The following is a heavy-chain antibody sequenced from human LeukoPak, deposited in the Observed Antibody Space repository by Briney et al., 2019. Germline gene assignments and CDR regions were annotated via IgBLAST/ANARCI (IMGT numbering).Heavy chain of an antibody. D-gene: IGHD6-19*01. CDR1: GFTFSKYW. CDR2: INTDGTVT. Sequence: GGSLRLSCAASGFTFSKYWMLWVRQAPGKGLESVSRINTDGTVTTYADSVKGRFTVSRDNADNTVFLQMNSVRDEDTAVYYCATKQWLAPPPDSWGQGTPVTVSS. V-gene: IGHV3-74*01. CDR3: ATKQWLAPPPDS. J-gene: IGHJ4*02.